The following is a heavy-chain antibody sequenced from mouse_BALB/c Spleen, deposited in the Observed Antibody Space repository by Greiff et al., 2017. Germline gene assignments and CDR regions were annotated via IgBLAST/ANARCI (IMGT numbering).Heavy chain of an antibody. D-gene: IGHD3-2*02. CDR2: IRNKANGYTT. Sequence: EVKLEESGGGLVQPGGSLRLSCATSGFTFTDYYMSWVRQPPGKALEWLGFIRNKANGYTTEYSASVKGRFTISRDNSQSILYLQMNTLRAEDSATYYCARDLRYYYAMDYWGQGTSVTVSS. J-gene: IGHJ4*01. CDR1: GFTFTDYY. CDR3: ARDLRYYYAMDY. V-gene: IGHV7-3*02.